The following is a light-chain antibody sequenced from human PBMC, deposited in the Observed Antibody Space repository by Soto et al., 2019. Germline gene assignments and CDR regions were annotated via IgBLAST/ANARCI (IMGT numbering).Light chain of an antibody. CDR3: AAWDDRLKNGV. V-gene: IGLV1-44*01. CDR1: NSNIGSFA. CDR2: STN. J-gene: IGLJ3*02. Sequence: QSVLSQPPSASGTPGQRVTISCSGSNSNIGSFAVSWFQQLPGTAPNVLIFSTNQRPSGVPDRFSGSKSGTSASLAISGLQSEDEADYYCAAWDDRLKNGVFGGGTKVTVL.